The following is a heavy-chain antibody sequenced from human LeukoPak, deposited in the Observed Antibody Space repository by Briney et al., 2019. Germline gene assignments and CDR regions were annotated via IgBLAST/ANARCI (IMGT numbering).Heavy chain of an antibody. CDR1: GGPISSYY. D-gene: IGHD3-9*01. J-gene: IGHJ2*01. CDR2: THYSGST. Sequence: SETLSLTCTVSGGPISSYYWSWIRQPPGKRLEWIGYTHYSGSTDKNPSLWSRVTMSVDTSKNQISLKLSSVTAADTAVYYCGRRTFYDTLTGYKYWYFDLWGRGTLVNVSS. V-gene: IGHV4-59*01. CDR3: GRRTFYDTLTGYKYWYFDL.